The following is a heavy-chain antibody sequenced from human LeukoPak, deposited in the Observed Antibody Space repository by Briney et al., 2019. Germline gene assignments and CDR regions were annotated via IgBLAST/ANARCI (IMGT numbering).Heavy chain of an antibody. CDR3: AREPNYDILTGLYYYYGMDV. J-gene: IGHJ6*02. D-gene: IGHD3-9*01. V-gene: IGHV3-7*01. Sequence: GGSLRLSCAASGFTFSSYWMSWVRQAPGKGLEGVANIKQDGSGKYYVDSVKRRFTISRDNAKNSLYLQMSSLRAEDTAVYYCAREPNYDILTGLYYYYGMDVWGQGTTVTVSS. CDR2: IKQDGSGK. CDR1: GFTFSSYW.